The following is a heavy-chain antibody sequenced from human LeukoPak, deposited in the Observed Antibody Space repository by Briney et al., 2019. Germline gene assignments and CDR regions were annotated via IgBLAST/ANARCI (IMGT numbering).Heavy chain of an antibody. V-gene: IGHV1-69*01. CDR3: ASPDEYSSSWYDSFDI. CDR2: VIPIFGTA. CDR1: GGTFSSYA. J-gene: IGHJ3*02. Sequence: SVKFSGKASGGTFSSYAISWVRQAPGQGLEWIGGVIPIFGTANYAQKFQGRVTITADESTSTAYMELSSLRSEDTAVYYCASPDEYSSSWYDSFDIWGQGTMVTVSS. D-gene: IGHD6-13*01.